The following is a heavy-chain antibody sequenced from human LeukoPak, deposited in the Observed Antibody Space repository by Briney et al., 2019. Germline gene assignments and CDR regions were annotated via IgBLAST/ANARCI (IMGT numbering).Heavy chain of an antibody. CDR1: GGSISSYY. V-gene: IGHV4-59*01. CDR3: ARERGYCSSTSCPNWFDP. D-gene: IGHD2-2*01. CDR2: IYYSGST. J-gene: IGHJ5*02. Sequence: SETLSLTCTVSGGSISSYYWSWIRQPPGKGLEWIGYIYYSGSTNYNPSLKSRVTISVDTPKNQFSLKLSSVTAADTAVYYCARERGYCSSTSCPNWFDPWGQGTLVTVSS.